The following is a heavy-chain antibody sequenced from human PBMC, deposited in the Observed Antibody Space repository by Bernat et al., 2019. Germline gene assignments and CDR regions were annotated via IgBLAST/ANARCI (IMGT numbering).Heavy chain of an antibody. J-gene: IGHJ6*03. CDR3: ARMRYDLSGSHYFCYMDV. CDR2: IDWDDDK. CDR1: GFSLSTSGMS. D-gene: IGHD3-10*01. Sequence: QVTLRESGPALVKPTQTLTLTCTFSGFSLSTSGMSVSWIRQPPGKALEWLARIDWDDDKYYSTSLKTRLTISKDTSKNQVVLTMTNMDPVDTATYYCARMRYDLSGSHYFCYMDVWGKGTTVTVSS. V-gene: IGHV2-70*15.